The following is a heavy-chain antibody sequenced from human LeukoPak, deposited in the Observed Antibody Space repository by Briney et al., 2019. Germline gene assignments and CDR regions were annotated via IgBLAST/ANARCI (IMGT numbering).Heavy chain of an antibody. Sequence: SXXXSLTCTVSGGSISSSSYYWGWIRQPPGKGLEWIGSIYYSGSTYYNPSLKSRITISVDTSKNPFSLKLSSVTAADTAVYYCASPGFNYGDYPEWFDPWGQGTLVTVSS. CDR2: IYYSGST. CDR3: ASPGFNYGDYPEWFDP. V-gene: IGHV4-39*01. J-gene: IGHJ5*02. CDR1: GGSISSSSYY. D-gene: IGHD4-17*01.